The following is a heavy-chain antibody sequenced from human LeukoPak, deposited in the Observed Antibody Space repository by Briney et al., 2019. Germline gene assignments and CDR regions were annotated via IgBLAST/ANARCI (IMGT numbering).Heavy chain of an antibody. D-gene: IGHD6-13*01. CDR3: ARQGAAGKYYYYYMDV. Sequence: GESLKISCQGSGYNFPIYWIGWVRQMPGQGLEWMGIIYPDDSNTIYGPTFQGQVTISADKSINTAYLEWSSLKASDTAIYYCARQGAAGKYYYYYMDVWGKGTTVTVSS. CDR1: GYNFPIYW. V-gene: IGHV5-51*01. CDR2: IYPDDSNT. J-gene: IGHJ6*03.